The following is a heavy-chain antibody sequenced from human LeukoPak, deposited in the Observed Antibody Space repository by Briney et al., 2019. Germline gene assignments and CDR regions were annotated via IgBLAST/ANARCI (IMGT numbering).Heavy chain of an antibody. D-gene: IGHD3-10*01. V-gene: IGHV4-38-2*02. CDR1: GYSISSGYY. J-gene: IGHJ4*02. CDR2: IYHSGST. CDR3: ARARGGIGGFDY. Sequence: SETLSLTCTVSGYSISSGYYWGWIRQPPGKGLEWIGSIYHSGSTYYNPSLKSRVTISADTSKNQFSLKLSSVTAADTAVYYCARARGGIGGFDYWGQGTLVTVSS.